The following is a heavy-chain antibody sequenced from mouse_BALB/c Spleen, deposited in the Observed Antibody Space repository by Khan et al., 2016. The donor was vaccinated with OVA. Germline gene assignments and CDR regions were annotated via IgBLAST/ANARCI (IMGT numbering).Heavy chain of an antibody. V-gene: IGHV2-6-7*01. D-gene: IGHD1-1*01. CDR1: GFSLTGYG. Sequence: QVQLKESGPGLVAPSQSLSITCTVSGFSLTGYGVNWVRQPPGKGLEWLGLIWGDGSTDYNLVLKSRLSISKDNSKSQAFLKMNSLQTDDTARYYCARVTTVVDAMDYWGQGTSVTVSS. CDR3: ARVTTVVDAMDY. CDR2: IWGDGST. J-gene: IGHJ4*01.